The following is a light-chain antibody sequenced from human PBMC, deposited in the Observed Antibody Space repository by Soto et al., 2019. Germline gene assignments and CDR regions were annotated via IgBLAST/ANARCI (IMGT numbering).Light chain of an antibody. Sequence: QSVLTQPPSVSAATGQKVTISCSGSSSNIGSSYVSWYQQLPGTAPKLLIYDNNKRPSGIPDRFSGSKSGTSATLGITGLQTGDEADYYCGSWDSSLSAEVFGGGTKLTVL. CDR2: DNN. V-gene: IGLV1-51*01. CDR3: GSWDSSLSAEV. J-gene: IGLJ2*01. CDR1: SSNIGSSY.